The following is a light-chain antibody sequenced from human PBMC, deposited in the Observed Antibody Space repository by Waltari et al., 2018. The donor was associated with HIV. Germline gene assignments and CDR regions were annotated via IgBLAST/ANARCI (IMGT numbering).Light chain of an antibody. CDR1: TSNVETQW. Sequence: QSVLTQPPSASGAPGQTVTISCSGSTSNVETQWVYWYQQLPRTAPKLLIYRNYQRPSGVPDRFSSSKAGASASLIISGLRSEYEADYFCGVWDSTLKQWLFGGRTKLTVL. CDR2: RNY. V-gene: IGLV1-47*01. CDR3: GVWDSTLKQWL. J-gene: IGLJ3*02.